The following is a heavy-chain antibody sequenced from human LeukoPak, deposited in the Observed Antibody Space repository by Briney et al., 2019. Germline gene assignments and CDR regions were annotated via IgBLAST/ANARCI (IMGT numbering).Heavy chain of an antibody. CDR2: FSRSGRDT. V-gene: IGHV3-23*01. J-gene: IGHJ4*02. D-gene: IGHD6-13*01. Sequence: GGSLRLSCAASGFTFGSSAMSWVRQAPGKGPEWLSTFSRSGRDTYYADSVKGRFTIFRDNSKNTLYLQMSSLTAEDTAVYYCAKGAPGSWYYFDYWGQGTLVTVSS. CDR3: AKGAPGSWYYFDY. CDR1: GFTFGSSA.